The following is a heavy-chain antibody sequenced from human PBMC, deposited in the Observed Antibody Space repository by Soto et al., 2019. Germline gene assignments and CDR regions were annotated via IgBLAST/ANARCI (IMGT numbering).Heavy chain of an antibody. Sequence: GGSLRLSCAASGFTFSSHWMSWVRQAPGKGLEWVANIKEDGSEKYYVDSVKGRFTISRDNAKNSLYLQMNSLRAEDTAVYYCARDNSMLYWGQGTLVTVSS. CDR2: IKEDGSEK. CDR3: ARDNSMLY. CDR1: GFTFSSHW. D-gene: IGHD2-21*01. J-gene: IGHJ4*02. V-gene: IGHV3-7*01.